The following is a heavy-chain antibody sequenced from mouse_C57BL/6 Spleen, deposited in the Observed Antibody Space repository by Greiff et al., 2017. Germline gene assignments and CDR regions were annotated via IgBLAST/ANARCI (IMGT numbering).Heavy chain of an antibody. CDR3: ARSLYGNYIDY. CDR1: GFTFTDYY. V-gene: IGHV7-3*01. CDR2: IRNKANGYTT. J-gene: IGHJ2*01. Sequence: DVMLVESGGGLVQPGGSLSLSCAASGFTFTDYYMSWVRQPPGKALEWLGFIRNKANGYTTEYSASVKGRFTISRDNSQSILYLQMNALRAEDSATYYCARSLYGNYIDYWGQGTTLTVSS. D-gene: IGHD2-1*01.